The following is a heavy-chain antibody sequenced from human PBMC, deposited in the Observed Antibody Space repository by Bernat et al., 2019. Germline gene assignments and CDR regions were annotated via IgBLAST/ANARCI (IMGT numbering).Heavy chain of an antibody. CDR1: GFTFSNAW. V-gene: IGHV3-23*04. D-gene: IGHD3-3*01. CDR2: IDRDGGHT. Sequence: EVQLVESGGGLVKPGGSLRLSCAASGFTFSNAWMSWVRQAPGKGLEWVSGIDRDGGHTYYAGSVKGRFTISRDNSKNTLYLQMNSLRAEDTAVYYCAKWTDRSGCWWSSDYWGQGSLVTVSS. J-gene: IGHJ4*02. CDR3: AKWTDRSGCWWSSDY.